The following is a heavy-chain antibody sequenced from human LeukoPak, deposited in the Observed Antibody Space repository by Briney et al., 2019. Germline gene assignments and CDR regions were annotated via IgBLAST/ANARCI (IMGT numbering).Heavy chain of an antibody. Sequence: SETLSLTCTVSGGSISTYYWSWIRQPPGRGLEWIGYFYYSGSTNFNPSLKSRVTMSLDTSRNQFSLKLTSLTAADTAVYYCARGTMATTPFFDYWGQGTLVTVSS. D-gene: IGHD5-24*01. V-gene: IGHV4-59*01. CDR2: FYYSGST. CDR3: ARGTMATTPFFDY. J-gene: IGHJ4*02. CDR1: GGSISTYY.